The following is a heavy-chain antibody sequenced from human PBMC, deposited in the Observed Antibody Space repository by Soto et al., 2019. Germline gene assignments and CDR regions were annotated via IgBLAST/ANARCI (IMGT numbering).Heavy chain of an antibody. J-gene: IGHJ4*02. Sequence: ASVKVSCKASGYTFTSYAMHWVRRAPGQRLEWMGWINAGNGNTKYSQNFQGRVTITRDTSASTAYMELSSPRSEDTAVYYCARSKAVAGSSGPGYWGQGTLVTVSS. CDR1: GYTFTSYA. V-gene: IGHV1-3*01. CDR3: ARSKAVAGSSGPGY. CDR2: INAGNGNT. D-gene: IGHD6-19*01.